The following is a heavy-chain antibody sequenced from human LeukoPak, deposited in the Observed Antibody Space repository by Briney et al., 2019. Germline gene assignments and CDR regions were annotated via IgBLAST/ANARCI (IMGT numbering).Heavy chain of an antibody. Sequence: GASVKVSCKASGYTFTSYGISWVRQAPGQGLEWMGWISAYNGNTNYAQKFQGRVTMTRDMSTSTVYMELSSLRSEDTAVYYCARGPVDYGDYHFDYWGQGTLVTVSS. J-gene: IGHJ4*02. CDR2: ISAYNGNT. D-gene: IGHD4-17*01. V-gene: IGHV1-18*01. CDR1: GYTFTSYG. CDR3: ARGPVDYGDYHFDY.